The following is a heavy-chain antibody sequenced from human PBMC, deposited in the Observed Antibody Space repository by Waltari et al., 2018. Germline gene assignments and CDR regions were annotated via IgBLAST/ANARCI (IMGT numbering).Heavy chain of an antibody. D-gene: IGHD3-22*01. CDR2: IKQDGSEK. V-gene: IGHV3-7*01. Sequence: EVQLVESGGGLVQPGGSLRLSCAASGFTFSSYCMSWVRPAPGKGLEWVANIKQDGSEKYYVDSVKGRFTISRDNAKNSLYLQMNSLRAEDTAVYYCARVASITMIVVVIPSYYFDYWGQGTLVTVSS. CDR1: GFTFSSYC. CDR3: ARVASITMIVVVIPSYYFDY. J-gene: IGHJ4*02.